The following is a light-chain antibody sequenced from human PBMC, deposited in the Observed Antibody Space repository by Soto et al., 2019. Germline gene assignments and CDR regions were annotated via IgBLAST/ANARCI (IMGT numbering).Light chain of an antibody. J-gene: IGKJ5*01. CDR3: QQYGSSPPIT. Sequence: EIVLTQSPGTLSLSPGESATISCRASQSVSSSYLAWYQQKPGQAPRFLIYGASSRATGIPDRFSGSGSGTDFTLTISRLEPEDFAVYYCQQYGSSPPITFGQGTRLEIK. V-gene: IGKV3-20*01. CDR2: GAS. CDR1: QSVSSSY.